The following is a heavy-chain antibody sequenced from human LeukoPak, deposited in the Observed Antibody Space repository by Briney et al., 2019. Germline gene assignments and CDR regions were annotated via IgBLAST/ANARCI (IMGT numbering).Heavy chain of an antibody. CDR1: RFTFTRHA. J-gene: IGHJ4*02. CDR2: TGLESVHT. D-gene: IGHD3-10*01. CDR3: VRGDDIGKHPTRAYYFDM. Sequence: GGSLRLSCAASRFTFTRHAMSWVRQAPGKGLEWVSTTGLESVHTLCADSVQGRFTVSRDNSRNTLDLQMDNLTVDDTAIYYCVRGDDIGKHPTRAYYFDMWGRGTLVSVSS. V-gene: IGHV3-23*01.